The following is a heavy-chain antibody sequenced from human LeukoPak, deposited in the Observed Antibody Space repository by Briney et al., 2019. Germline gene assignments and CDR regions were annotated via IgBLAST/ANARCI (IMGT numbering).Heavy chain of an antibody. Sequence: GGSLRLSCAASGFTFSSYSMNWVRQAPGKGLEWVSSISSSSSYIYYADSVKGRFTISRDNAKNSLYLQMNSLRAEDTAVYYCARVSWIQLWSPFDYWGQGTLVTVSS. D-gene: IGHD5-18*01. CDR2: ISSSSSYI. CDR1: GFTFSSYS. CDR3: ARVSWIQLWSPFDY. J-gene: IGHJ4*02. V-gene: IGHV3-21*01.